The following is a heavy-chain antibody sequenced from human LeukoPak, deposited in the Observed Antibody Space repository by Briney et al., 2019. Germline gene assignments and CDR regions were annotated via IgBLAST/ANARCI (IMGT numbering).Heavy chain of an antibody. D-gene: IGHD1-20*01. V-gene: IGHV3-23*01. Sequence: PGGSLRLSCAAAGFTFSTYAMNWVRQAPGKGLEWVSAISGSGDTTYYADSVKGRFTISRDNSKSSLTLQMNSLRDDDTAVYYCAITATEGYWGQGTLVTVSS. CDR2: ISGSGDTT. CDR1: GFTFSTYA. CDR3: AITATEGY. J-gene: IGHJ4*02.